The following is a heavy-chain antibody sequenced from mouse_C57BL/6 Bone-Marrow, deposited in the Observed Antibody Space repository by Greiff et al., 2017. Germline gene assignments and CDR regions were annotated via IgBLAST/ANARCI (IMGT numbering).Heavy chain of an antibody. CDR3: ARRDWDYFDY. D-gene: IGHD4-1*01. CDR1: GYTFTSYW. V-gene: IGHV1-64*01. J-gene: IGHJ2*01. CDR2: VHPNSGST. Sequence: QVQLQQPGAELVKPGASVKLSCKASGYTFTSYWMHWVKQRPGQGLEWIGMVHPNSGSTNYNEKFKSKATLTVDKSSSTAYMQLSSLTSEDSAVYYCARRDWDYFDYWGQGTTLTVSS.